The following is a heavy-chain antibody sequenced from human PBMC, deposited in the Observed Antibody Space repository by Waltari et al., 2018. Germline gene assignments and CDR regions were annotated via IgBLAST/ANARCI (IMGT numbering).Heavy chain of an antibody. CDR3: ARQDISVRSCPDY. CDR2: IWPDGSDR. CDR1: GLSFGSHY. V-gene: IGHV3-7*01. Sequence: EVQLVESGGGLVQPGGSLSLAGVASGLSFGSHYMTWLRQAPGKGLEGVAKIWPDGSDRNHVDSVKGRFTISRDNAQNTLYLQMNSLRAEDTAVYYCARQDISVRSCPDYWGQGTLVTVSS. J-gene: IGHJ4*02. D-gene: IGHD6-19*01.